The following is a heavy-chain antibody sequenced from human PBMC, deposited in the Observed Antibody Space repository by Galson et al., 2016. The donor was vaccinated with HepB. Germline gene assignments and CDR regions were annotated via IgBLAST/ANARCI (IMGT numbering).Heavy chain of an antibody. CDR1: GGTFSTYD. V-gene: IGHV1-69*13. D-gene: IGHD6-6*01. CDR2: ISHIFGTT. CDR3: ATVRRDTSSSGQFYYFYMDV. J-gene: IGHJ6*03. Sequence: SVKVSCKASGGTFSTYDFNWVRQAPGQGLEWMGGISHIFGTTEYAQEFQGRVTITADESTSTGYMEISSLRSEDTAVYYCATVRRDTSSSGQFYYFYMDVGGTGTTVAVS.